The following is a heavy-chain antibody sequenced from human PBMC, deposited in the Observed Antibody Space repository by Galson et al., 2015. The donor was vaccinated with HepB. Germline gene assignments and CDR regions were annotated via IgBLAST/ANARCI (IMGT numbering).Heavy chain of an antibody. J-gene: IGHJ4*02. CDR1: GFTVSSSY. D-gene: IGHD1-26*01. CDR3: ATAGTRLAIGVY. Sequence: SLRLSCAVSGFTVSSSYMNWVRQAPGKGLEWVSVIYSGGSTYYAGSVKGRFTISRDNSKNTVYLQMNSLRAEDTAVYYCATAGTRLAIGVYWGQGTLVTVSS. CDR2: IYSGGST. V-gene: IGHV3-53*01.